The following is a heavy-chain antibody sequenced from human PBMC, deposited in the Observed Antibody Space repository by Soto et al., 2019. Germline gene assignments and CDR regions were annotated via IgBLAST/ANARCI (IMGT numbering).Heavy chain of an antibody. J-gene: IGHJ4*02. Sequence: QLQLQESGPGLVKPSETLSLTCTVSGGSISSSSYYWGWIRQPPGKGLEWIGSIYYSGSTYYNPSLKSRVTISVDTSKNQFSLKLSSVTAADTAVYYCARLSSSSSERAFDYRGQGTLVTVSS. CDR3: ARLSSSSSERAFDY. CDR1: GGSISSSSYY. D-gene: IGHD6-6*01. CDR2: IYYSGST. V-gene: IGHV4-39*01.